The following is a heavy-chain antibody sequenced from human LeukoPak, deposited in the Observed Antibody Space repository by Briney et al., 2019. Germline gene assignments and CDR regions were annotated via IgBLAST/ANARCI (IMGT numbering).Heavy chain of an antibody. D-gene: IGHD2-15*01. V-gene: IGHV3-48*03. Sequence: GGSLRLSCAASEFTFSSYEMNWVRQAPGKGREWVSYISSSGSNIYYADSVKGRFTISRDNAKNSLYLQMNSLRAEDTAVYYCAREIRIGWFDYWGQGTLVTVSS. CDR3: AREIRIGWFDY. CDR1: EFTFSSYE. CDR2: ISSSGSNI. J-gene: IGHJ4*02.